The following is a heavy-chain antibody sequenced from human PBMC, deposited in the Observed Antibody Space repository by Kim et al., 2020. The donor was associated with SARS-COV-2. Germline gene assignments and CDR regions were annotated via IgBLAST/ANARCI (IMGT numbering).Heavy chain of an antibody. V-gene: IGHV1-46*02. CDR3: VRAASDYYFDL. Sequence: ASVKVSCKASGFLFNSYYMHWVRQAPGQGLEWMGIINPVGNSTKFGQLFQGRVTVTRDTSATTRYLGLSGLTSEDTAMYYFVRAASDYYFDLWGQGTPVT. CDR1: GFLFNSYY. CDR2: INPVGNST. J-gene: IGHJ4*02. D-gene: IGHD3-10*01.